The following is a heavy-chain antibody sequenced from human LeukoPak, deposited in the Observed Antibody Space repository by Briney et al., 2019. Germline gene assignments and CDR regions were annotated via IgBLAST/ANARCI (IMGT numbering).Heavy chain of an antibody. V-gene: IGHV4-34*01. Sequence: SETLSLTCAVYGGSFSGYYWSWIRQPPGKGLEWIGEINHSGSTNYNPSLKSRVTISVDTSKNQFSLKLSSVTAADTAVYYCARRRRGYSYGYSDPYDYWGQGTLVTVSS. J-gene: IGHJ4*02. D-gene: IGHD5-18*01. CDR1: GGSFSGYY. CDR2: INHSGST. CDR3: ARRRRGYSYGYSDPYDY.